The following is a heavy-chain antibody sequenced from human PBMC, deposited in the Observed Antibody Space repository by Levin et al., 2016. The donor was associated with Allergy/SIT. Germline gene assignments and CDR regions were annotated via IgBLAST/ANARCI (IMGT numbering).Heavy chain of an antibody. J-gene: IGHJ5*02. CDR1: GGSISSSSYY. Sequence: SETLSLTCTVSGGSISSSSYYWGWIRQPPGKGLEWIGSIYYSGSTYYKPSLKSRVTISVDTSKNQFSLKVNSVTAADTAVYYCARQYNYDYVWGSLGWFDPWGQGTLVTVSS. CDR2: IYYSGST. V-gene: IGHV4-39*01. D-gene: IGHD3-16*01. CDR3: ARQYNYDYVWGSLGWFDP.